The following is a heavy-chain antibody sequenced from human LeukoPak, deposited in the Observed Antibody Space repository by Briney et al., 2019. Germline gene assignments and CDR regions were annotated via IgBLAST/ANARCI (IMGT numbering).Heavy chain of an antibody. CDR3: ATTVVAAAGKVDY. Sequence: SETLSLTCTVSGGSISSYYWSWIRQPPGKGLEWIGYIYYSGSTNYNPSLKSRVTISVDTSKNQFYLKLSSVTAADTAVYYCATTVVAAAGKVDYWGQGTLVTVSS. V-gene: IGHV4-59*01. CDR2: IYYSGST. CDR1: GGSISSYY. J-gene: IGHJ4*02. D-gene: IGHD6-13*01.